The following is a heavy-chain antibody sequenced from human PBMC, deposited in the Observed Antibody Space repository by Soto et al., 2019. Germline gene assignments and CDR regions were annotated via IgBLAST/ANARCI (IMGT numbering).Heavy chain of an antibody. CDR1: GYTFTNYA. Sequence: QVQLVQSGAEVNKPGASVKVSCKASGYTFTNYAIHWVRQAPGQRLEWMGWINAGNGNTKYSQKFQDRVTITRDTSASTGYLELSSLRSDDTSIYYCARGGEVVPPDYWGQGTLVTVSS. CDR3: ARGGEVVPPDY. V-gene: IGHV1-3*01. CDR2: INAGNGNT. D-gene: IGHD3-22*01. J-gene: IGHJ4*02.